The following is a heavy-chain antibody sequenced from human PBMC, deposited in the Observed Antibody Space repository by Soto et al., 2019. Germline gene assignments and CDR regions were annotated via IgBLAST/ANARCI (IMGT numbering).Heavy chain of an antibody. CDR3: ARTVAARNWFDP. Sequence: ASVKVSCKASGYAFTSYGISWVRQVPGQGLEWMGWISVYNGNTNYAQKFQGRVTMITDTPTSTAYMELRSLRSDDTAVYYCARTVAARNWFDPWGQGTLVTVSS. D-gene: IGHD6-6*01. J-gene: IGHJ5*02. CDR1: GYAFTSYG. V-gene: IGHV1-18*04. CDR2: ISVYNGNT.